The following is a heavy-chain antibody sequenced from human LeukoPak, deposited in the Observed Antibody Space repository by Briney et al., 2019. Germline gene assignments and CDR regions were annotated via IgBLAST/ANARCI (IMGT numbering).Heavy chain of an antibody. Sequence: PGGSVSLSCAVSRFIYCSMWRRWQRQAPGKGLEWVANIKQDGNEKYYVDSVKGRFTISRDNAKNSLYLQMNSLRAEVTAVYYCARVGARPGIPLYYICSYPIFVCGQGATVTVSS. J-gene: IGHJ6*01. D-gene: IGHD6-6*01. CDR1: RFIYCSMW. CDR3: ARVGARPGIPLYYICSYPIFV. CDR2: IKQDGNEK. V-gene: IGHV3-7*02.